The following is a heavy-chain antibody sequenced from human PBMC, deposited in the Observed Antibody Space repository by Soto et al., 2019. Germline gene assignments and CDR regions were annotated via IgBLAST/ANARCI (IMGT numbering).Heavy chain of an antibody. CDR1: GGSISSYY. V-gene: IGHV4-59*08. CDR2: IDSSGGP. J-gene: IGHJ4*02. Sequence: SETLSLTCTVSGGSISSYYWSWIRQPPGKGLEWIGYIDSSGGPKYSPSLKSRVTISMDTSKNQLSLRLDSVTAADTAVYFCGTYFGDGGGRGYWGQGTQVTVSS. D-gene: IGHD2-21*02. CDR3: GTYFGDGGGRGY.